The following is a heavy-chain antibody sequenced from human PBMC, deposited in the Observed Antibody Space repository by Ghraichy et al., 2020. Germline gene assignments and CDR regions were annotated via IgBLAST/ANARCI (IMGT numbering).Heavy chain of an antibody. CDR1: GFTFDDYA. D-gene: IGHD6-13*01. Sequence: GGSLRLSCAASGFTFDDYAMHWVRQAPGKGLEWVSGISWNSGSIGYADSVKGRFTISRDNAKNSLYLQMNSLRAEDTALYYCAKDSSAAGHGWGFDYWGQGTLVTVSS. V-gene: IGHV3-9*01. J-gene: IGHJ4*02. CDR2: ISWNSGSI. CDR3: AKDSSAAGHGWGFDY.